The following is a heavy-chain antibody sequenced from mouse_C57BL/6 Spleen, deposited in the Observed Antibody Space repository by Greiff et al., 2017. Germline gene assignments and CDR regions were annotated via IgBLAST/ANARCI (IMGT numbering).Heavy chain of an antibody. D-gene: IGHD1-1*01. V-gene: IGHV14-3*01. CDR1: GFNIKNTY. CDR3: ASPTTVVATRYFDV. Sequence: EVQRVESVAELVRPGASVKLSCTASGFNIKNTYMHWVKQRPEQGLEWIGRIDPANGNTKYAPKFQGKATITADTSSNTAYLQLSSLTSEDTAIYYCASPTTVVATRYFDVWGTGTTVTVSS. J-gene: IGHJ1*03. CDR2: IDPANGNT.